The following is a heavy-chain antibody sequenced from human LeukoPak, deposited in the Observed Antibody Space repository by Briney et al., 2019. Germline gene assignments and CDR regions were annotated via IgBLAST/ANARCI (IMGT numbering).Heavy chain of an antibody. Sequence: GGSLRLSCAASGFTFRNYAMHWVRQAPGKGLEWVAVISYDGRSIYYADFVKGRFIISRDNSKNRLYLQMNSLRGDDTALYYCARDLSEYADYVGYFDYWGQGILVTVSS. D-gene: IGHD4-17*01. CDR3: ARDLSEYADYVGYFDY. CDR1: GFTFRNYA. V-gene: IGHV3-30*04. J-gene: IGHJ4*02. CDR2: ISYDGRSI.